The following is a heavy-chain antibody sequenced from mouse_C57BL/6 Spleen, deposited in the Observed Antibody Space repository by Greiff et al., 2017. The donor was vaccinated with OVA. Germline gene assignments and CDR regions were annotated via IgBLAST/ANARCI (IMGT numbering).Heavy chain of an antibody. D-gene: IGHD2-14*01. CDR3: AIGGFREGMDY. CDR2: IHPNSGST. CDR1: GYTFTSYW. J-gene: IGHJ4*01. Sequence: QVQLKQPGAELVKPGASVKLSCKASGYTFTSYWMHWVKQRPGQGLEWIGMIHPNSGSTNYNEKFKSKATLTVDKSSSTAYMQLSSLTSEDSAVYYCAIGGFREGMDYWGQGTSVTVSS. V-gene: IGHV1-64*01.